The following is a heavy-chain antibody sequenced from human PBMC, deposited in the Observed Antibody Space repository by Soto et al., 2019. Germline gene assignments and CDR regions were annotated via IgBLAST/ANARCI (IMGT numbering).Heavy chain of an antibody. J-gene: IGHJ4*02. V-gene: IGHV3-30-3*01. CDR2: ISYDGSNK. Sequence: QVQLVESGGGVVQPGRSLRLSCAASGFTFSSYAMHWVRQAPGKGMERGAVISYDGSNKYYADSVKGRFTISRDNSKNTLYLQMNSLRAEDTAVYYCARGRVVSHWNQPFDYWGQGTLVTVSS. CDR3: ARGRVVSHWNQPFDY. CDR1: GFTFSSYA. D-gene: IGHD1-1*01.